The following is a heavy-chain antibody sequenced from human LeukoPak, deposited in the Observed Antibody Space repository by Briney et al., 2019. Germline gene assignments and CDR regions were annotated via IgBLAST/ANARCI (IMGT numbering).Heavy chain of an antibody. V-gene: IGHV1-69*05. D-gene: IGHD3-10*01. CDR2: IIPIFGTA. J-gene: IGHJ6*03. Sequence: ASVKVSYKASGGAFNNYAISWVRQAPGQGLEWMGGIIPIFGTANYAQNFQGRDTITTDESTSTAYMELSSLRSEDTAVYYCARWVTMVRGVTYYYMDVWGKGTSVTVSS. CDR1: GGAFNNYA. CDR3: ARWVTMVRGVTYYYMDV.